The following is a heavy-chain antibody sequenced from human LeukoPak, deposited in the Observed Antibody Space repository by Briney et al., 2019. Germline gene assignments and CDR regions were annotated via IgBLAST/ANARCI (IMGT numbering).Heavy chain of an antibody. CDR3: ARASSRGGSGSFVFDY. CDR1: GYTFTGYY. J-gene: IGHJ4*02. CDR2: INPNSGGT. Sequence: APVKVSCKASGYTFTGYYMHWVRQAPGQGLEWMGWINPNSGGTNYAQKFQGRVTMTRDTSISTAYMELSRLRSDDTAVYYCARASSRGGSGSFVFDYWGQGTLVTVSS. D-gene: IGHD2-15*01. V-gene: IGHV1-2*02.